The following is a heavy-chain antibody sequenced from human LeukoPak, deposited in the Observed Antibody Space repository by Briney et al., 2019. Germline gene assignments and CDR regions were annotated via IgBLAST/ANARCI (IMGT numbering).Heavy chain of an antibody. Sequence: GGSLRLSCAASGFNFNTFIMHWVRQAPGKGLEWVTFLRAGGPYGTEKFYADSVKGRFTISRDNSKNTLYLQMNSLRAEDTAVYYCTKAGRAARQSDPDKKYFDYWGQGTLVTVSS. CDR1: GFNFNTFI. V-gene: IGHV3-30*02. J-gene: IGHJ4*02. CDR2: LRAGGPYGTEK. D-gene: IGHD6-6*01. CDR3: TKAGRAARQSDPDKKYFDY.